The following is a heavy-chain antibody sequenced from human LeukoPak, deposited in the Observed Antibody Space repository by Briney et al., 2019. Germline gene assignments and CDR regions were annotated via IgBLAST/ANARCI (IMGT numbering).Heavy chain of an antibody. CDR2: INHSGST. D-gene: IGHD6-19*01. Sequence: SETLSLTCAVYGGSFSGYYWSWIRQPPGKGLEWMGEINHSGSTNYNPSLKSRVTISVDTSKNQFSLKLSSVTAADTAVYYCARVGRHYSSGWYIDYWGQGTLVTVFS. CDR3: ARVGRHYSSGWYIDY. J-gene: IGHJ4*01. CDR1: GGSFSGYY. V-gene: IGHV4-34*01.